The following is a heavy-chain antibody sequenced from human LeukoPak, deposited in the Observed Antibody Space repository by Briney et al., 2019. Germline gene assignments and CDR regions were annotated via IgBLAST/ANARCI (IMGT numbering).Heavy chain of an antibody. CDR1: GYTFTGYY. Sequence: GASVKVSCKASGYTFTGYYMHWVRQAPGQGLEWMGWINPNSGGTNYAQKFQGRVTMTRDTSISTAYMELSRLRSDDTAVYYCARAEAWGGPDYREDSSFDYWGQGTLVTVSS. D-gene: IGHD4-11*01. CDR3: ARAEAWGGPDYREDSSFDY. J-gene: IGHJ4*02. V-gene: IGHV1-2*02. CDR2: INPNSGGT.